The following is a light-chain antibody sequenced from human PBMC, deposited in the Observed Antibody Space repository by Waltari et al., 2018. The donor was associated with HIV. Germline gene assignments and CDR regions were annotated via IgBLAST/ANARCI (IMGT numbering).Light chain of an antibody. Sequence: VMTQAPLSSAVTLGQPASISCRPSQSLVNTDGTTYLSWLHQRPGQPPRLLIYTISNRFSGVPDRFSGSGAGTDFTLRISRVELEDVGVYYCMQATQFPYTFGQGTRLEIK. CDR2: TIS. J-gene: IGKJ2*01. CDR3: MQATQFPYT. V-gene: IGKV2-24*01. CDR1: QSLVNTDGTTY.